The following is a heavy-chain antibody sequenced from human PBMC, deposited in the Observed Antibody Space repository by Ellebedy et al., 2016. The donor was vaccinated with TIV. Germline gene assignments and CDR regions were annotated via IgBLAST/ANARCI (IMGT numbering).Heavy chain of an antibody. V-gene: IGHV1-46*01. J-gene: IGHJ6*02. D-gene: IGHD6-13*01. CDR1: GYTFTSYY. CDR3: ARDFGSSWLYYYYGMDV. Sequence: AASVKVSCKASGYTFTSYYMHWVRQAPGQGLEWMGIINPSGGGTTYAQKFQGRVTMTRDTSTSTVYMELSSLRSEDTAVYYCARDFGSSWLYYYYGMDVWGQGTTVTVSS. CDR2: INPSGGGT.